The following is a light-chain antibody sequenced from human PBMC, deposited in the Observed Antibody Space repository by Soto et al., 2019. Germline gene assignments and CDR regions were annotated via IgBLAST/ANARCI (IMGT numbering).Light chain of an antibody. V-gene: IGKV1-39*01. CDR2: AAS. J-gene: IGKJ3*01. CDR1: QSISSY. CDR3: QQSYSTLT. Sequence: DIQMTQSPSSLSASVGDRVTITCRASQSISSYLNWYQQKPGKAPKLLIYAASSLQSGVPSRFSGSGSGTDFTPTISSLQPEDFATYYCQQSYSTLTFGPGTKVDIK.